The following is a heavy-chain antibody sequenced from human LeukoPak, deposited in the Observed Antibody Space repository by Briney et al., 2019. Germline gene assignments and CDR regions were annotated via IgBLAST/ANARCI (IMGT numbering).Heavy chain of an antibody. CDR1: GGSMSSYY. Sequence: PSETLSLTCTVSGGSMSSYYWSWIRQPPGKGLEWIAYIYNSGSTNYNPSLRSRVTISVDTSKNQLSLKLSSVTAADTAVYFCARGVRAGGYPYFDAWGLGTLVSVSS. CDR3: ARGVRAGGYPYFDA. V-gene: IGHV4-59*01. D-gene: IGHD5-12*01. CDR2: IYNSGST. J-gene: IGHJ4*02.